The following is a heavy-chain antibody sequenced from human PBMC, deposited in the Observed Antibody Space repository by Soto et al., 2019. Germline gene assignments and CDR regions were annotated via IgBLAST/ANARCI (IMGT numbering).Heavy chain of an antibody. CDR1: GGSISSYY. CDR3: ARDSSWGYYYGMDV. Sequence: PSETLSLTCTVSGGSISSYYWSWIRQPPGKGLEWIGYIYYSGSTNYNPSLKSRVTISVDTSKNQFSLKLSSVTAADTAVYYCARDSSWGYYYGMDVWGQGTTVTVSS. CDR2: IYYSGST. V-gene: IGHV4-59*01. D-gene: IGHD2-2*01. J-gene: IGHJ6*02.